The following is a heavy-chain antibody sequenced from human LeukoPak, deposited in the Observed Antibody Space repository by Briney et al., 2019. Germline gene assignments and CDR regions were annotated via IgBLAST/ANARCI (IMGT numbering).Heavy chain of an antibody. Sequence: SETLSLTCTVSGGSISSSSYYWGWIRQPPGKGLEWIGSIYYSGSTYYNPSLKSRVTISVDTSKNQFSPKLSSVTAADTAVYYCARDDNPILQWLVPHYYYGMDVWGQGTTVTVSS. D-gene: IGHD6-19*01. CDR3: ARDDNPILQWLVPHYYYGMDV. CDR2: IYYSGST. CDR1: GGSISSSSYY. J-gene: IGHJ6*02. V-gene: IGHV4-39*02.